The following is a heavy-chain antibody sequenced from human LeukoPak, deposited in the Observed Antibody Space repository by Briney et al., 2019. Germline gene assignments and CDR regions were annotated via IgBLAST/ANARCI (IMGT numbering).Heavy chain of an antibody. CDR1: GFTFSSYG. CDR3: AKDRYIVVVTATSEFDY. CDR2: IIGSGGST. Sequence: GGTLRLSCAASGFTFSSYGMGWVRQAPGKGLGWVAAIIGSGGSTYYADSVKGRFTISRDNSKTTMYLQMNSLRAEDTAVYYCAKDRYIVVVTATSEFDYWGQGTLVTVSS. J-gene: IGHJ4*02. D-gene: IGHD2-21*02. V-gene: IGHV3-23*01.